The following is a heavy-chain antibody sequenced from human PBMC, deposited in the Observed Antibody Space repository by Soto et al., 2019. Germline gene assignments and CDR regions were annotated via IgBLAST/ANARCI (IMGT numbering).Heavy chain of an antibody. Sequence: QLHLQESGPGLVKPSETLSLTCTVSNDSIRSGTYYWAWIRQPPGRGLEWIGSLSYLGTTYYNPSLKSRVTISKDASKSQFSLKLSSVTAADSAVYYCSTGPSDSGLYEEHFWGRGTLVTVSS. D-gene: IGHD6-19*01. CDR2: LSYLGTT. V-gene: IGHV4-39*01. J-gene: IGHJ4*02. CDR3: STGPSDSGLYEEHF. CDR1: NDSIRSGTYY.